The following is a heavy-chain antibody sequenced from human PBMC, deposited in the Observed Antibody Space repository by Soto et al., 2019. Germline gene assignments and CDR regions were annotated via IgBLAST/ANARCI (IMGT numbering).Heavy chain of an antibody. Sequence: QVQLVQSGAEVKKPGSSVKVSCKASGGTFSSYTISWVRQAPGQGLEWMGRIIPILGIANYAQKFQGRVTNTADKPTNTAYMELSSLRPEDAAVYYCARVERLVEGWFDPWGQGTLVTVCS. D-gene: IGHD2-15*01. J-gene: IGHJ5*02. CDR1: GGTFSSYT. CDR3: ARVERLVEGWFDP. V-gene: IGHV1-69*02. CDR2: IIPILGIA.